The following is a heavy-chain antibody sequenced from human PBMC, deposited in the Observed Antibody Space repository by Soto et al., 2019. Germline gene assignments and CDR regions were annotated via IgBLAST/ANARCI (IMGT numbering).Heavy chain of an antibody. Sequence: GGSLRLSCAASGSTFSSYSMNWVRQAPGKGLEWVSSISSSSSYIYYADSVKGRFTISRDNAKNSLYLQMNSLRAEDTAVYYCARVQYYDSSGYKSWGQGTLVTVSS. CDR1: GSTFSSYS. V-gene: IGHV3-21*01. CDR2: ISSSSSYI. CDR3: ARVQYYDSSGYKS. J-gene: IGHJ4*02. D-gene: IGHD3-22*01.